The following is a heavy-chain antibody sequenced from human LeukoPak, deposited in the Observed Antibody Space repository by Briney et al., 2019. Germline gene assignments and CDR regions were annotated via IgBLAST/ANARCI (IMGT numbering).Heavy chain of an antibody. V-gene: IGHV4-4*02. Sequence: PSGTLSLTCAVSGGSISSSNFWTWVRQPPGKGLEWIGQIYHSGNTIYNPSLKSRVTISLDRSRNQFSLDLSSVTAADTAVYYCARHSSITGGRLSGYWLDPWGQGTLVTVSS. J-gene: IGHJ5*02. D-gene: IGHD7-27*01. CDR2: IYHSGNT. CDR1: GGSISSSNF. CDR3: ARHSSITGGRLSGYWLDP.